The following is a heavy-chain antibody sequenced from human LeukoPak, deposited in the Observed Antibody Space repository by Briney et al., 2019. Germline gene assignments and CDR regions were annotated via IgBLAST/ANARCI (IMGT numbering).Heavy chain of an antibody. D-gene: IGHD3/OR15-3a*01. CDR1: GLIFSDYF. V-gene: IGHV3-11*01. J-gene: IGHJ4*02. CDR3: ARGSFGPGRPVY. CDR2: ISSDGSII. Sequence: PGGSLRLSCAASGLIFSDYFMSWIRQAPGKGLQWVSYISSDGSIIKYADSVKGRLTISRDNAKNSLYLQMKSLRAEDTAVYYCARGSFGPGRPVYWGQGTLVTVSS.